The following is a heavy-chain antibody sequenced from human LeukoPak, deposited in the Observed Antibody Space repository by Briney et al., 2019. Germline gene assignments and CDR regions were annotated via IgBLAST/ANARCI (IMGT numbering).Heavy chain of an antibody. Sequence: GGSLRLSCAASGFIFDDYGMNWVRQAPGKGLEWVSGINRNGGSTGYADSVKGRFTISRDNSKNSLYLQMNSLRAEDTALYYCAKALTQWLGLDYWGQGTLVTVSS. CDR2: INRNGGST. D-gene: IGHD6-19*01. CDR1: GFIFDDYG. CDR3: AKALTQWLGLDY. J-gene: IGHJ4*02. V-gene: IGHV3-20*04.